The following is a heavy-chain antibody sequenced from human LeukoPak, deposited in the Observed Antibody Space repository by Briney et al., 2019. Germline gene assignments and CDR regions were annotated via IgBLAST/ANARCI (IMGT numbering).Heavy chain of an antibody. CDR1: GYTFTGYY. D-gene: IGHD3-3*01. V-gene: IGHV1-2*02. Sequence: GASVKVSCKASGYTFTGYYMHWVRQAPGQGLEWMGWINPNSGGTNYAQKFQGRVTMTRDTSISTAYMELSRLRSDDTAVYYCARGTDFWSAPPAAFDPWGQGTLVTVSS. CDR3: ARGTDFWSAPPAAFDP. J-gene: IGHJ5*02. CDR2: INPNSGGT.